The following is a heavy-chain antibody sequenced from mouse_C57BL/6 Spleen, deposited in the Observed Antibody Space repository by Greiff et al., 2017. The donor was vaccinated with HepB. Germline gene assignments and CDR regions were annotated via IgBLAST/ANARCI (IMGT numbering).Heavy chain of an antibody. CDR2: INPNNGGT. J-gene: IGHJ2*01. Sequence: VQLQQSGPELVKPGASVKISCKASGYTFTDYYMNWVKQSHGKSLEWIGDINPNNGGTSYNQKFKGKATLTVDKSSSTAYMELRSLTSEDSAVYYCARRGNYGYYFDYWGQGTTLTVSS. V-gene: IGHV1-26*01. CDR3: ARRGNYGYYFDY. D-gene: IGHD1-2*01. CDR1: GYTFTDYY.